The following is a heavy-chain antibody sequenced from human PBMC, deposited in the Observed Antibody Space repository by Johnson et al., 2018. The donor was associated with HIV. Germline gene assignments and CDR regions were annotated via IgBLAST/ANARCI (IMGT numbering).Heavy chain of an antibody. D-gene: IGHD1-26*01. J-gene: IGHJ3*02. V-gene: IGHV3-7*05. CDR2: IKQDGSEK. CDR1: GFTFSYYW. CDR3: ARVGATAAFDI. Sequence: VQLVESGGGLVQPGGYLRLSCAVSGFTFSYYWMSWVRQAPGKGLEWVANIKQDGSEKYYVDSVKGRFTISRDNAKNSLYLQMNSLRAEDTAVYYCARVGATAAFDIWGQGTMVTVSS.